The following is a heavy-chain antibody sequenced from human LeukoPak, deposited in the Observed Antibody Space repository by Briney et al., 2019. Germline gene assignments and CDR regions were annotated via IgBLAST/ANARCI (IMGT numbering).Heavy chain of an antibody. Sequence: PSETLSLICTVSGYSISSGYYWGWIRQPTGKGLEWIGGIYHSGSTYYNPSLKSRVTISVDTYKNQLTLKLSSVTATDTAVYYCARVGGNDDILTGWAGPSDLDYWGQGTLVTVSS. CDR2: IYHSGST. V-gene: IGHV4-38-2*02. CDR1: GYSISSGYY. CDR3: ARVGGNDDILTGWAGPSDLDY. J-gene: IGHJ4*02. D-gene: IGHD3-9*01.